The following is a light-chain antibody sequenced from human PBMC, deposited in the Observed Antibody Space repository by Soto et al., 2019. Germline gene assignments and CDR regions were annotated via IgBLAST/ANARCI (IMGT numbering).Light chain of an antibody. CDR3: QQYYSDPFT. J-gene: IGKJ3*01. Sequence: IRMTQSPSSLSASTGDRVTITCRASQGISSYLACYHQKPGNAPKLLIYAASTLQSGVPSRFSGSGSGTDFTLTISCLQSEDFATYYCQQYYSDPFTFGPETKGYIK. V-gene: IGKV1-8*01. CDR2: AAS. CDR1: QGISSY.